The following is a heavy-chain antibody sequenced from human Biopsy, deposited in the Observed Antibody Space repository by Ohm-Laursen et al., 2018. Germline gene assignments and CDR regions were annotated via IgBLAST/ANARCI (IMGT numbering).Heavy chain of an antibody. CDR2: INHSGRT. CDR3: ARDSRGGHLNTTLITGKNLDS. CDR1: GESFNGYY. V-gene: IGHV4-34*01. Sequence: SETLSLTCAVYGESFNGYYWSWIRQTPGKGLEWIGEINHSGRTNYNPSVKSRVTISVDTSKNQFSLKLNSVTAADTAVYFCARDSRGGHLNTTLITGKNLDSWGQGILVTVSS. J-gene: IGHJ4*02. D-gene: IGHD3-16*01.